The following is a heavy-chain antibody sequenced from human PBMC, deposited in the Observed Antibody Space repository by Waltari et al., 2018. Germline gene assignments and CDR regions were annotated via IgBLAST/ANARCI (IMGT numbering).Heavy chain of an antibody. D-gene: IGHD3-22*01. CDR2: ISASGGST. CDR3: AKVSEGPYDGSGYNKY. Sequence: EVQLLESGGGLVQPGGSLRLSCEASGFTFSNYAMSWVRQAPGKGLEWVSAISASGGSTYYADSVKGRFTISRDNSKNTVYLQMNSLRAEDTAVYYCAKVSEGPYDGSGYNKYWGQGTLVTVSS. V-gene: IGHV3-23*01. J-gene: IGHJ4*02. CDR1: GFTFSNYA.